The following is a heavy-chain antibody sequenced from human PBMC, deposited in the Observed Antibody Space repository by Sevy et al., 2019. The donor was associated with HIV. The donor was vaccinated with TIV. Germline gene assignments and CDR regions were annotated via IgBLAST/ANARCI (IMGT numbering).Heavy chain of an antibody. J-gene: IGHJ4*02. CDR1: GFTFSSYA. Sequence: GGSLRLSCAASGFTFSSYAMSWVRQAPGKGLEWVSGISGSGGSTYYADSVKGRFTISRDNSKNTLYLQMNSLRAEDTAVYYCAKADPSCSSTSCYYGAFDYWGQGTLVTVSS. V-gene: IGHV3-23*01. CDR3: AKADPSCSSTSCYYGAFDY. D-gene: IGHD2-2*01. CDR2: ISGSGGST.